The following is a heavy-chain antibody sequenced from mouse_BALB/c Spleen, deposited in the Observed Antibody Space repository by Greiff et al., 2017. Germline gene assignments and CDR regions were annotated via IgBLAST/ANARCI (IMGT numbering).Heavy chain of an antibody. CDR3: ARRSPSSLGGFAY. J-gene: IGHJ3*01. CDR1: GFSLTSYG. V-gene: IGHV2-2*02. CDR2: IWSGGST. D-gene: IGHD3-3*01. Sequence: VQLQQSGPGLVQPSQSLSITCTVSGFSLTSYGVHWVRQSPGKGLEWLGVIWSGGSTDYNAAFISRLSISKDNSKSQVFFKMNSLQANDTAIYYCARRSPSSLGGFAYWGQGTLVTVSA.